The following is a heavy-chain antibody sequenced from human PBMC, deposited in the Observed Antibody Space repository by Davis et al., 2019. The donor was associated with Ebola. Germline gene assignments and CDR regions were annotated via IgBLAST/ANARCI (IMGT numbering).Heavy chain of an antibody. CDR2: INHSGST. V-gene: IGHV4-34*01. CDR3: ARGRRYSYGPPRY. D-gene: IGHD5-18*01. CDR1: GGSFSGYY. J-gene: IGHJ4*02. Sequence: GSLRLSCPVYGGSFSGYYWSWIRQPPGKGLEWIGEINHSGSTNYNPSLKSRVTISVDTSKNQFSLKLSSVTAADTAVYYCARGRRYSYGPPRYWGQGTLVTVSS.